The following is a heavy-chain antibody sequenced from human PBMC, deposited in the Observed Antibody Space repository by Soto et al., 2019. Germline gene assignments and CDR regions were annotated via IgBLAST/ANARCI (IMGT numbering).Heavy chain of an antibody. D-gene: IGHD1-1*01. CDR2: ISYDGSNK. Sequence: PGGSLRLSCEASTLTFSSYAMHWVRQAPGKGLEWVAVISYDGSNKYYADSVKGRFTISRDNSKNTLYLQMNSLRAEDTAVYYCARNERQPRGYYYYYGMDVWGQGTTVTVSS. V-gene: IGHV3-33*08. CDR3: ARNERQPRGYYYYYGMDV. J-gene: IGHJ6*02. CDR1: TLTFSSYA.